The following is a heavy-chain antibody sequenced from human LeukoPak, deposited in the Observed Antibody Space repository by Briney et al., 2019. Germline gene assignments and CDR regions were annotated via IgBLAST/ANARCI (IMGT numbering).Heavy chain of an antibody. CDR1: KFTFSDYS. CDR3: ARETTAPQRHFDY. D-gene: IGHD4-17*01. V-gene: IGHV3-66*01. J-gene: IGHJ4*02. CDR2: TYTEGPT. Sequence: GGSLRLSCADTKFTFSDYSVNWVRQAPGKGLEWVSVTYTEGPTYYADSVKGRFTISRDNSRNTVYLQMNSLRAEDTAVYYCARETTAPQRHFDYWGQGTLVTVSS.